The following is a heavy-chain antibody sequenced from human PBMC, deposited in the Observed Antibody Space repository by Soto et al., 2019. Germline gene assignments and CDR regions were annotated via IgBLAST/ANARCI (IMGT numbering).Heavy chain of an antibody. V-gene: IGHV3-53*01. CDR3: AREWELPNYYGMDV. D-gene: IGHD1-26*01. CDR2: IYSGGST. J-gene: IGHJ6*02. CDR1: GFTVSSNY. Sequence: GGSLRLSCAGSGFTVSSNYMSWVRQAPGKGLEWVSVIYSGGSTYYADSVKGRFTISRDNSKNTVHLQMNSLRAEDTAVYYCAREWELPNYYGMDVWGQGTTVTVSS.